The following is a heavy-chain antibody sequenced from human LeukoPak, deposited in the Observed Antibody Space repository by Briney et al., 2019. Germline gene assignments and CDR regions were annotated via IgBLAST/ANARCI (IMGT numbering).Heavy chain of an antibody. D-gene: IGHD5-12*01. CDR1: GGTFSSYT. J-gene: IGHJ3*02. CDR2: IIPILGIA. V-gene: IGHV1-69*04. Sequence: ASVKVSCKASGGTFSSYTISWVRQAPGQGLEWMGRIIPILGIANYAQKFQGRVTITADKSTSTAYMELSSLRSEDTAVYYCARDSTWLREPNDAFDIWGQGTMVTVSS. CDR3: ARDSTWLREPNDAFDI.